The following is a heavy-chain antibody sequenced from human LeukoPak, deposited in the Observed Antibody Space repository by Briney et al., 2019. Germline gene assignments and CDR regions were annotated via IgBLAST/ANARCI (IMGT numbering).Heavy chain of an antibody. CDR3: ARDLYCSGGSCYDQYPRMDY. V-gene: IGHV3-53*01. CDR2: IYSGGST. CDR1: GFTVSSNY. Sequence: PGGSLRLSCAASGFTVSSNYMSWVRQAPGKGLEWVSVIYSGGSTYYADSVKGRFTISRDNAQNSLYLQMNSLRAEDTAVYYCARDLYCSGGSCYDQYPRMDYWGQGTLVTVSS. D-gene: IGHD2-15*01. J-gene: IGHJ4*02.